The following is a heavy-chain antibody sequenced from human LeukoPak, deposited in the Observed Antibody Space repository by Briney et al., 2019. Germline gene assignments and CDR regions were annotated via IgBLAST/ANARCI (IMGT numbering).Heavy chain of an antibody. J-gene: IGHJ4*02. D-gene: IGHD3-9*01. Sequence: GASVKASCKASGYTFTSYGISWVREAAGQGLEWMGWISAYNGNTNYAQKLQGRVTMTTDTSTSTAYMELRSLRSDDTAVYYCARDDILTGLATFDYWGQGTLVTVSS. CDR1: GYTFTSYG. V-gene: IGHV1-18*01. CDR2: ISAYNGNT. CDR3: ARDDILTGLATFDY.